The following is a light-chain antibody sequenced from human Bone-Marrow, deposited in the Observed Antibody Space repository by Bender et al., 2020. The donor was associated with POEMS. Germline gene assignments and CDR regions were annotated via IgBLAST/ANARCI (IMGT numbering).Light chain of an antibody. CDR3: SSYTTSSARM. CDR2: SSH. CDR1: SSNIGAHA. V-gene: IGLV1-44*01. Sequence: QSALTQPPSASGTPGQRVTISCSGGSSNIGAHAVNWYQHLPGTAPKLLIYSSHRRPSEVPDRFSGSRSGTSASLAISELQSEDEADYYCSSYTTSSARMFGGGTKLTVL. J-gene: IGLJ3*02.